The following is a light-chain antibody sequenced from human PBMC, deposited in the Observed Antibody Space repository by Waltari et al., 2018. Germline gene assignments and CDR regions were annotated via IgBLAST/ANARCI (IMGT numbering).Light chain of an antibody. CDR2: EVD. V-gene: IGLV2-8*01. CDR3: SSYAGSNKLI. J-gene: IGLJ2*01. Sequence: QSALTQPPSASGSPGQTVIISCTGTSSDIGAYKYVSWYQQIPGRAPALRIYEVDRRPPGVPDRVFGAKSGNTASLAVSGLQTEDEGDYYCSSYAGSNKLIFGGVTKLTVL. CDR1: SSDIGAYKY.